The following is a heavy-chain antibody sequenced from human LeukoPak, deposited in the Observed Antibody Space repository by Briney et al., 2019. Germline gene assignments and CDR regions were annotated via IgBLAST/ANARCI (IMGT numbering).Heavy chain of an antibody. CDR1: GGSISSGDYY. CDR3: ARERSYYDSSGYHGSV. J-gene: IGHJ4*02. V-gene: IGHV4-30-4*01. Sequence: PSETLSLTCTVSGGSISSGDYYWSWIRQPPGKGLEWVGYIYYSGSTYYNPSLKSRVTISVDTSKNQFSLKLSSVTAADTAVYSCARERSYYDSSGYHGSVWGQGTQVTVSS. D-gene: IGHD3-22*01. CDR2: IYYSGST.